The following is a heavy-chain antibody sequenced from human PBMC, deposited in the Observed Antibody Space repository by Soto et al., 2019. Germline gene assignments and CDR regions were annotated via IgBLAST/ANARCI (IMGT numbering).Heavy chain of an antibody. CDR3: ARGRHYDFWSGYHYYGMDV. V-gene: IGHV1-8*01. CDR1: GYTFTSYD. D-gene: IGHD3-3*01. CDR2: RNPNSGNT. J-gene: IGHJ6*02. Sequence: QVQLVQSGAEVKKPGASVKVSCKASGYTFTSYDINWVRQATGQGLEWMGWRNPNSGNTGYAQKFQGRVNMTRNTSISTAYMELSSLRSEDTAVYYCARGRHYDFWSGYHYYGMDVWGQGTTVTVSS.